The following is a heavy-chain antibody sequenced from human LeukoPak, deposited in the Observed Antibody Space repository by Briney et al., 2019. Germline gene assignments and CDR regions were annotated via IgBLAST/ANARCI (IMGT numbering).Heavy chain of an antibody. D-gene: IGHD6-13*01. Sequence: ASVKVSCKASGGTFSSYAISRVRQAPGQGLEWMGRIIPILGIANYAQKFQGRVTITADKSTGTAYMELSSLRSEDTAVYYCARHIAERMFFDYWGQGTLVTVSS. CDR3: ARHIAERMFFDY. J-gene: IGHJ4*02. CDR2: IIPILGIA. V-gene: IGHV1-69*04. CDR1: GGTFSSYA.